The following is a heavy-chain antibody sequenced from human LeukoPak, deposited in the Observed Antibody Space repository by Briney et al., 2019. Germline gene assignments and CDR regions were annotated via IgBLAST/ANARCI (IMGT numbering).Heavy chain of an antibody. CDR1: GFTFGSYG. CDR2: VSSGGNS. J-gene: IGHJ4*02. Sequence: GRSLRLSCAASGFTFGSYGMSWVRQAPGKGLDWVSAVSSGGNSNYADSVTGRFTISRDNSKNTLYLQMNSLRAEDTAVYYCARGGGSYSPADYWGQGTLVTVSS. V-gene: IGHV3-23*01. D-gene: IGHD3-10*01. CDR3: ARGGGSYSPADY.